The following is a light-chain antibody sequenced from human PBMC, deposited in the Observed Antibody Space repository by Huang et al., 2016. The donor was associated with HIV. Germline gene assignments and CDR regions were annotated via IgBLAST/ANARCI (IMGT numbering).Light chain of an antibody. CDR1: QAISNS. CDR2: AAS. CDR3: QQYHSTPIYS. V-gene: IGKV1-NL1*01. Sequence: DMQMTQSPSSLSASVGDTVTIPCRASQAISNSVAWYQQRPGKAPKLLLFAASRLEDGVPYRFSGSGSGTDYTLTISSLQPEDFATYYCQQYHSTPIYSFGQGTKLEIK. J-gene: IGKJ2*03.